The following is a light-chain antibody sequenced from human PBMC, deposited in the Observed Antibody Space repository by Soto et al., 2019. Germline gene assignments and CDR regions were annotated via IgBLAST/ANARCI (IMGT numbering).Light chain of an antibody. Sequence: DIQMTQSPSTLSASVGDRVTITCRASQSISSWLAWYQQKPGKAPKLLIYKASSLESGVPSRFSGSGSGTEFTLTISSLQPDDVATDYCKQYNSYWRFGQGTKVESK. CDR2: KAS. CDR1: QSISSW. J-gene: IGKJ1*01. V-gene: IGKV1-5*03. CDR3: KQYNSYWR.